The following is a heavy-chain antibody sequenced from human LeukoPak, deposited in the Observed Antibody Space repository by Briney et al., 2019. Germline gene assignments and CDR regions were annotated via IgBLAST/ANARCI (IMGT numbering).Heavy chain of an antibody. V-gene: IGHV4-38-2*02. CDR3: ARVGDGSGSYHYYYYMDV. D-gene: IGHD3-10*01. J-gene: IGHJ6*03. Sequence: SETLSLTCTVSGYSINSGYYWSWGRQPPGKRLEGFGCVYYSGSTKDNPALKSRVTISVDTSKNQFSLKLSSATAADTAVYYCARVGDGSGSYHYYYYMDVWGKGTTVTVSS. CDR1: GYSINSGYY. CDR2: VYYSGST.